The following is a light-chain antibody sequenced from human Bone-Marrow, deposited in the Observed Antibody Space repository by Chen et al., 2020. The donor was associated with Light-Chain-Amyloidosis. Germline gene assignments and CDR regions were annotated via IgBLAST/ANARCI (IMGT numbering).Light chain of an antibody. J-gene: IGLJ1*01. V-gene: IGLV2-14*01. CDR1: SSAVGGDNH. Sequence: QSALTQPASVSGSPGQSITISCTGTSSAVGGDNHVAWYQQHPAKAPKLMIYEVTNRPSWVPDRFSGSKSDNTASLTISGLQAEDEDDYFCSSCTITYALVFGSGTRVTVL. CDR2: EVT. CDR3: SSCTITYALV.